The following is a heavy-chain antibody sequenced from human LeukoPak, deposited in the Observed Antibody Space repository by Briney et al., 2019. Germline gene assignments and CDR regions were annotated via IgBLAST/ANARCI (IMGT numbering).Heavy chain of an antibody. J-gene: IGHJ6*03. D-gene: IGHD2-2*01. V-gene: IGHV4-59*08. CDR1: GGSVSGYY. Sequence: SETLSLTCTVSGGSVSGYYCNWIRQPPGKGLEWIGYMSYSGNINYNPSLKSRVTISVDTSKNQFSLKLSSVTAADTAVYYCAREYCSSTSCYSYYYYYMDVWGKGTTVTVSS. CDR2: MSYSGNI. CDR3: AREYCSSTSCYSYYYYYMDV.